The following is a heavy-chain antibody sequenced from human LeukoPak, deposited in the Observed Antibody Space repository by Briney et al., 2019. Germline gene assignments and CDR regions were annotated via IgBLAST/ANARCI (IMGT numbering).Heavy chain of an antibody. CDR2: ISYDGSNK. CDR3: TKALTSGWYLDAFNI. J-gene: IGHJ3*02. CDR1: GFTFSSCG. V-gene: IGHV3-30*18. D-gene: IGHD6-19*01. Sequence: GGSLRLSCAASGFTFSSCGMHWVRQAPGKGLEWVAVISYDGSNKYYADSVKGRFTISRDNSKNTLFLEMSSLRAEDTAVYYCTKALTSGWYLDAFNIWGQGTMVTVSS.